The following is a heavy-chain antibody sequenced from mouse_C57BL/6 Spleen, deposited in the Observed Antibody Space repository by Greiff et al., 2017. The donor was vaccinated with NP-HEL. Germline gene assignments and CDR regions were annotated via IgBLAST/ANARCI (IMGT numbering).Heavy chain of an antibody. CDR2: IDPSDSYT. V-gene: IGHV1-50*01. J-gene: IGHJ3*01. Sequence: QVQLQQSGAELVKPGASVKLSCKASGYTFTSYWMQWVKQRPGQGLEWIGEIDPSDSYTNYNQKFKGKATLTVDTSSSTAYMQLSILASEDSAVYYCARRGEDYDVELGFAYWGQGTLVTVSA. CDR1: GYTFTSYW. D-gene: IGHD2-4*01. CDR3: ARRGEDYDVELGFAY.